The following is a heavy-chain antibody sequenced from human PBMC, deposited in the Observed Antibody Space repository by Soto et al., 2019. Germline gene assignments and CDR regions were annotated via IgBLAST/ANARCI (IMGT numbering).Heavy chain of an antibody. CDR3: ARLIREYYYYYYMDV. CDR1: GFTFSDYY. J-gene: IGHJ6*03. CDR2: ISSSGSTI. D-gene: IGHD3-10*01. V-gene: IGHV3-11*01. Sequence: GGSLRLSCAASGFTFSDYYMSWIRQAPGKGLEWVSYISSSGSTIYYADSVKGRFTISRDNAKNSLYLQMNSLRVEDTAVYYCARLIREYYYYYYMDVWGKGTTVTVSS.